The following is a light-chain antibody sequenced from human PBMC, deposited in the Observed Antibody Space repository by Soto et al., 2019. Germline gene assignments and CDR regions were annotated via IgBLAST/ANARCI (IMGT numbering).Light chain of an antibody. CDR3: KSYSGGPTLYL. Sequence: QSVLTQPASVSGSPGQSITISCTGTSTDVGGYNYVSWYQQNPGKAPKLLISDVSKRPSGVSFRFSGSKSGNTASLTISGLQAEDEADYYCKSYSGGPTLYLFGTGTKLTVL. J-gene: IGLJ1*01. CDR1: STDVGGYNY. CDR2: DVS. V-gene: IGLV2-14*01.